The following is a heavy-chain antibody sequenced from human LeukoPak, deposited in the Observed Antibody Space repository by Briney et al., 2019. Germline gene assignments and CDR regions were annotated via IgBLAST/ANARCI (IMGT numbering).Heavy chain of an antibody. V-gene: IGHV3-43*01. Sequence: GGSLRLSCAASGFTFDDYTMHWVRQAPGKGLEWVSLISWDGGSTYYADSVKGRFTISRDNSKNSLYLQMNSLRTEDTALYYCAKGRRKGDILTGLDYWGQGTLVTVSS. CDR3: AKGRRKGDILTGLDY. CDR2: ISWDGGST. CDR1: GFTFDDYT. D-gene: IGHD3-9*01. J-gene: IGHJ4*02.